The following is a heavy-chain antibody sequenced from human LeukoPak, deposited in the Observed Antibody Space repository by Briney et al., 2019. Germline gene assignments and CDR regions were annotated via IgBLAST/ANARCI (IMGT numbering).Heavy chain of an antibody. CDR1: GFTFSDYW. CDR3: ATSPVISRD. Sequence: GGSLRLSCAASGFTFSDYWMHWVRQAPGRGLEWVARIYSDVRRIKYADSVKGRFTISRDNAKNTLYLQMNALRVEDTAVYYCATSPVISRDWGQGTLVTVSS. CDR2: IYSDVRRI. V-gene: IGHV3-74*03. D-gene: IGHD2-21*01. J-gene: IGHJ4*02.